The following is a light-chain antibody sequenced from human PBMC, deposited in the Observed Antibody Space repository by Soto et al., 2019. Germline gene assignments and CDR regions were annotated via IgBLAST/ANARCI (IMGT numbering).Light chain of an antibody. J-gene: IGKJ1*01. Sequence: ENLLTPSPGTHSLSSGERATLSCRASQGVSSSYLAWYQQKPGQAPRLLIYGAFARATGIPDRLSGSASGTDFTLTISRLEPEDFAVYYCQQYGMSPRTFGQGTKVDIK. V-gene: IGKV3-20*01. CDR3: QQYGMSPRT. CDR1: QGVSSSY. CDR2: GAF.